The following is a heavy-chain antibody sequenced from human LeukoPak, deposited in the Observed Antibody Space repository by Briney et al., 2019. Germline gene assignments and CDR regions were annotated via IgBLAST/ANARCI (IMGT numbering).Heavy chain of an antibody. J-gene: IGHJ6*03. CDR1: GGSFSGYY. Sequence: PSETLSLTCAVYGGSFSGYYWSWIRQPPGKGLEWIGEINHSGSTSYNPSLRSRVTISVDTSKNQFSLKLSSVTAADTAVYYCARAQRDYYYYYMDVWDKGITVTVSS. CDR3: ARAQRDYYYYYMDV. CDR2: INHSGST. V-gene: IGHV4-34*01.